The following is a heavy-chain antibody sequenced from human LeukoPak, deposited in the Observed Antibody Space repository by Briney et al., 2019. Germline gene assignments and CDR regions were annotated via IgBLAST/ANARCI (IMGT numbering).Heavy chain of an antibody. CDR1: GGSISNYY. D-gene: IGHD5-12*01. CDR3: ARWLLYSDAFDI. Sequence: PSETLSLTCTVSGGSISNYYWSWIRQPPGKGLEWIGEINHSGSTNYNPSLKSRVTISVDTSKNQFSLKLSSVTAADTAVYYCARWLLYSDAFDIWGQGTMVTVSS. V-gene: IGHV4-34*01. CDR2: INHSGST. J-gene: IGHJ3*02.